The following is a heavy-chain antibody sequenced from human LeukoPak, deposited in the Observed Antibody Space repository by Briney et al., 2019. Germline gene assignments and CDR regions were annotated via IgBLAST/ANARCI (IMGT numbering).Heavy chain of an antibody. D-gene: IGHD3-10*01. CDR1: GFTVSSNY. CDR2: IHSGGSR. Sequence: PGGSLILSCSVSGFTVSSNYMIWVRQAPGKGLEWVSVIHSGGSRYYADSVKGRFTISRDNSKNTLYLQMNSLTAEDTAMYYCARRESGSSGRYYFDYWGQGTLVTVSS. J-gene: IGHJ4*02. V-gene: IGHV3-53*01. CDR3: ARRESGSSGRYYFDY.